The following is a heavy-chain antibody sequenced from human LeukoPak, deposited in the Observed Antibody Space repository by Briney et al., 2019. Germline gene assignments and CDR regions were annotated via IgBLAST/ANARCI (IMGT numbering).Heavy chain of an antibody. CDR3: AKALYYYGSGSDGGRRVCDY. CDR2: IRYDGSNK. D-gene: IGHD3-10*01. Sequence: PGGSLRLSCAASGFTFSSYGMHWVRQAPGKGLEWVAFIRYDGSNKYYADSVKGRFTISRDNSKNTLYLQMNSLRAEDTAVYYCAKALYYYGSGSDGGRRVCDYWGQGTLVTVSS. CDR1: GFTFSSYG. V-gene: IGHV3-30*02. J-gene: IGHJ4*02.